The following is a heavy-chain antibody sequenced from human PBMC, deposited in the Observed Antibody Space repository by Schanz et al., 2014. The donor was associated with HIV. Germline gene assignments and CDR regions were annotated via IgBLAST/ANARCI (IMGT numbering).Heavy chain of an antibody. CDR1: GDGFTTRT. Sequence: QVQLQQSGAEVKKPGSSVKVSCTASGDGFTTRTISWLRQAPGHALEWMGGIIPIFGAAKNAQKFQGRVTITADKSTSTAYMELSSLRSEDTAVYYCASDLSVYSSSSSVWGQGTKVTVSS. D-gene: IGHD6-13*01. V-gene: IGHV1-69*06. CDR2: IIPIFGAA. CDR3: ASDLSVYSSSSSV. J-gene: IGHJ3*01.